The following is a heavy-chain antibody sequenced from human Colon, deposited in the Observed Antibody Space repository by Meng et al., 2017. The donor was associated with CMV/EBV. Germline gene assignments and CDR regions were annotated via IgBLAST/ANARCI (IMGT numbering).Heavy chain of an antibody. V-gene: IGHV2-5*02. CDR2: IHGDDTN. CDR3: VQRHSSSTGEVH. Sequence: QTILMESGPTLVKPTETPTSSCSFSGFSLSTISVSVGWIRQPPGKAQEWLALIHGDDTNEYNPSLSNRLTVTRDTSKNQVFLTLTNVDPVDTGTYYCVQRHSSSTGEVHWGQGTLVTVSS. CDR1: GFSLSTISVS. D-gene: IGHD6-6*01. J-gene: IGHJ4*02.